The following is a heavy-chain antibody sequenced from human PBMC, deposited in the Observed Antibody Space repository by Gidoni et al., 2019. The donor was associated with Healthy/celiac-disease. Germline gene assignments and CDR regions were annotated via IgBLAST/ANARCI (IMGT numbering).Heavy chain of an antibody. CDR1: GFTFSSYA. CDR3: ARDQIASSDY. V-gene: IGHV3-30-3*01. Sequence: QVQLVESGGGVVQPGRSLSLSCAASGFTFSSYAMYWVRQAPGKGLEWVAVISYDGSNKYYADSVKGRFTISRDNSKNTLDLQMNSLRAEDTAVYYCARDQIASSDYWGQGTLVTVSS. J-gene: IGHJ4*02. CDR2: ISYDGSNK.